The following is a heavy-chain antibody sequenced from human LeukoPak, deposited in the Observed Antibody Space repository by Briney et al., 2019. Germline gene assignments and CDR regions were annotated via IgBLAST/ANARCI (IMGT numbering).Heavy chain of an antibody. CDR3: ARGIYSMVRGVPNWFDP. V-gene: IGHV3-7*01. D-gene: IGHD3-10*01. J-gene: IGHJ5*02. CDR1: GFTFSNYW. Sequence: PGGSLRLSCAASGFTFSNYWLTWVRQAPGQGLEWVANIKQDGSEKHYVDSVKGRFTISRDNAKNSLYLQMNSLRAEDTAVYYCARGIYSMVRGVPNWFDPWGQGTLVTVSS. CDR2: IKQDGSEK.